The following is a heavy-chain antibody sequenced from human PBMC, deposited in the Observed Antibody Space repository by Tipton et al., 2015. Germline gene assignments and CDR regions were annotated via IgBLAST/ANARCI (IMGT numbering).Heavy chain of an antibody. Sequence: GLVKPSETLSLTCAVYGGSFSGYYWSWIRQPPGKGLEWIGYIYSSATTSYSSALRSRVTISVDTSKNQFSLKLSSVTAADTAVYYCARHRLTGSYYDAFDIWGQGTMVTVSS. J-gene: IGHJ3*02. CDR2: IYSSATT. V-gene: IGHV4-59*08. D-gene: IGHD1-26*01. CDR3: ARHRLTGSYYDAFDI. CDR1: GGSFSGYY.